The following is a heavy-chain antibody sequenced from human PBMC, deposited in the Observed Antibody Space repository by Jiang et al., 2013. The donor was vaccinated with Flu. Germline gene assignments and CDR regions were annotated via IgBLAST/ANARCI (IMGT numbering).Heavy chain of an antibody. V-gene: IGHV3-23*01. CDR1: GFTFSNYA. Sequence: VQLLESGGGLVQPGGSLRLSCAASGFTFSNYAMSWVRQAPGKGLEWVSSISGSAASTYYADSVKGRFTISRDNSKNTHLQMNSLRAEDTAVYYCAKALVPAAMRQAFDIWGQGTMVT. CDR2: ISGSAAST. J-gene: IGHJ3*02. CDR3: AKALVPAAMRQAFDI. D-gene: IGHD2-2*01.